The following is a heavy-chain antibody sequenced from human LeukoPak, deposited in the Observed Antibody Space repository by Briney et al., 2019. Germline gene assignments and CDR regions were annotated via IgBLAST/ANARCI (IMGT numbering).Heavy chain of an antibody. J-gene: IGHJ3*02. CDR2: IYYSGST. CDR3: ARDDLGKAFDI. D-gene: IGHD3-10*01. V-gene: IGHV4-61*10. CDR1: GGSISSGSYC. Sequence: SETLSLTCTVSGGSISSGSYCWSWIRQPAGKGLEWIGYIYYSGSTNYNPSLKSRVTISVDTSKNQFSLKLSSVTAADTAVYYCARDDLGKAFDIWGQGTMVTVSS.